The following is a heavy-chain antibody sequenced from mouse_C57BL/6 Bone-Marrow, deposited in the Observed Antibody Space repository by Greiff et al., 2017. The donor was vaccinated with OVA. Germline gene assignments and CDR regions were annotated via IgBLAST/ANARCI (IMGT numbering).Heavy chain of an antibody. D-gene: IGHD1-1*01. Sequence: VQLKQSGPVLVKPGASVKMSCKASGYTFTDYYMNWVKQSHGKSLEWIGVINPYNGGTSYNQKFKGKATLTVDKSSSTAYMELNSLTSEDSAVYYCARSDIYYYGSSYGFAYWGQGTLVTVSA. CDR2: INPYNGGT. CDR1: GYTFTDYY. V-gene: IGHV1-19*01. J-gene: IGHJ3*01. CDR3: ARSDIYYYGSSYGFAY.